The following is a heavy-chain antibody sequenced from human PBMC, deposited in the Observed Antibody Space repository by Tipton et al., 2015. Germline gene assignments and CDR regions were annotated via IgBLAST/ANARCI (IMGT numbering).Heavy chain of an antibody. Sequence: GSLRLSCAASGFTFSSYWMSWVRQAPGKGLEWVANIKQDGSEKYYVDSVKGRFTISSDNAKNSLYLQMNSLRAEDTAVYYCARDSAARRAFDIWGQGTMVTVSS. D-gene: IGHD6-6*01. CDR2: IKQDGSEK. CDR3: ARDSAARRAFDI. V-gene: IGHV3-7*03. J-gene: IGHJ3*02. CDR1: GFTFSSYW.